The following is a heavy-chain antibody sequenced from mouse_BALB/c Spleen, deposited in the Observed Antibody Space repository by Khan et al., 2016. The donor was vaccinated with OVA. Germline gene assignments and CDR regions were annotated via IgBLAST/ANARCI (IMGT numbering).Heavy chain of an antibody. V-gene: IGHV3-2*02. J-gene: IGHJ2*01. Sequence: EVKLLESGPGLVKPSQSLSLTCTVTGYSITSDYAWNWIRQFPGNKLEWMGYISYSGNTKYNPSFKSRISITRDTSKNQFFLQLNSVTTEDTATYYCARIYGGDFDYWGQGTTLTVSS. CDR3: ARIYGGDFDY. CDR1: GYSITSDYA. CDR2: ISYSGNT. D-gene: IGHD1-1*01.